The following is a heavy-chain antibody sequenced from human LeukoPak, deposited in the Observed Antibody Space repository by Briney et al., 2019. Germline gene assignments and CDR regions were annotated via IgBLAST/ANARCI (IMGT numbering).Heavy chain of an antibody. CDR1: VDSISSYY. D-gene: IGHD3-3*01. Sequence: PSETLSLTCTVCVDSISSYYWSWIRQPPGKGLEWIGCIYYSGSTNYNPSLKSRVTISVDTSKNQFSLKLSSVTAADTAVYYCASVGRFYFDYWGQGTLVTVSS. CDR2: IYYSGST. J-gene: IGHJ4*02. CDR3: ASVGRFYFDY. V-gene: IGHV4-59*01.